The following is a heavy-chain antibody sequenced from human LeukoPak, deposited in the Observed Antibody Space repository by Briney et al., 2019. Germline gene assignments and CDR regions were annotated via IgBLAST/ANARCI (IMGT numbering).Heavy chain of an antibody. CDR3: ARGKETPYYYYMDV. J-gene: IGHJ6*03. Sequence: ASVKVSCKASGYTFTSYDINWVRQATGQGLEWMGLMNPNSGNTGYAQKFQGRVTMTRNTSISTAYMELSSLRSEDTAVYYCARGKETPYYYYMDVWGKGTTVTVSS. CDR2: MNPNSGNT. CDR1: GYTFTSYD. V-gene: IGHV1-8*01.